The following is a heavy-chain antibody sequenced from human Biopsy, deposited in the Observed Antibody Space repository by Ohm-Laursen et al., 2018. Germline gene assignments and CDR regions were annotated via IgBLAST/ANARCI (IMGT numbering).Heavy chain of an antibody. CDR3: ARGYSRRVSIFEASIYWFDT. J-gene: IGHJ5*02. V-gene: IGHV1-8*01. Sequence: ASVKVSCKASGYSFSTYDVNWVRQARGQGLEWMGWMIPSSGKTGYAQRFQGRVTLTMNTSISTAYMERSGLRSEDTAVYFCARGYSRRVSIFEASIYWFDTWGQGTLVTVSS. CDR2: MIPSSGKT. CDR1: GYSFSTYD. D-gene: IGHD6-6*01.